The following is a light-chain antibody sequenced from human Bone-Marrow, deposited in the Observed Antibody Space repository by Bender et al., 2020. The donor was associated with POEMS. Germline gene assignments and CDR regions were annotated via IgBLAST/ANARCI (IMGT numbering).Light chain of an antibody. CDR1: SSDIGAYDY. CDR2: DVN. Sequence: QSALTQPPSASGSPGQSVTISCTGTSSDIGAYDYVSWYQQHPGNAPKLMLYDVNYRPSGVSNRFSGSKSGNTASLTISGLQAEDEADYYCSSHTSTNTVVFGGGTKLTVL. CDR3: SSHTSTNTVV. J-gene: IGLJ3*02. V-gene: IGLV2-14*03.